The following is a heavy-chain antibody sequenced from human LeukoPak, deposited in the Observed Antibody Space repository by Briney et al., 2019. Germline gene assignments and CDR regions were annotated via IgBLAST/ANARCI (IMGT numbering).Heavy chain of an antibody. Sequence: ASVKVSCKASGYTFTSYYMHWVRQAPGQGLEWMGIINPSGGSTSYAQKFQGRVTMTRDTSTSTAYMELRSLRSDDTAVYYCARDLSSWNNWFDPWGQGTLVTVSS. CDR2: INPSGGST. D-gene: IGHD6-13*01. CDR3: ARDLSSWNNWFDP. CDR1: GYTFTSYY. V-gene: IGHV1-46*01. J-gene: IGHJ5*02.